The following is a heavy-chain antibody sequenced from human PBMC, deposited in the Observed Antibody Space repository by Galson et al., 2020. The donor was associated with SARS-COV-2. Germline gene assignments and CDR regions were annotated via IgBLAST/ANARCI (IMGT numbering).Heavy chain of an antibody. CDR1: GYSISSGYY. CDR3: ATGYSSSWSAY. CDR2: IYHSGST. V-gene: IGHV4-38-2*02. Sequence: SETLSLTCTVSGYSISSGYYWGWIRQPPGKGLEWIGSIYHSGSTYYNPSLKSRVTISVDTSKNQFSLKLSSVTAADTAVYYCATGYSSSWSAYWGQGTLVTVSS. D-gene: IGHD6-13*01. J-gene: IGHJ4*02.